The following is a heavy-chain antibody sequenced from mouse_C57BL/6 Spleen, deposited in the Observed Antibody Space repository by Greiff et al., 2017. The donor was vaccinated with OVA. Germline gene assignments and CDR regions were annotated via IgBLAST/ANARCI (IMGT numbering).Heavy chain of an antibody. CDR1: GFTFSDAW. J-gene: IGHJ3*01. CDR3: TKGNYYDYDVGFAY. CDR2: IRNKANNHAT. Sequence: EVHLVESGGGLVQPGGSMKLSCAASGFTFSDAWMDWVRQSPEKGLEWVAEIRNKANNHATYYAESVKGRFTISRDDSKSSVYLQMNSLRAEDTGIYYCTKGNYYDYDVGFAYWGQGTLVTVSA. D-gene: IGHD2-4*01. V-gene: IGHV6-6*01.